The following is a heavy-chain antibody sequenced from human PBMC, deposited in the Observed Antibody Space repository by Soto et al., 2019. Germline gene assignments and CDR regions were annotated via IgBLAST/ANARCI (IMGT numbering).Heavy chain of an antibody. CDR3: ARVIVGVVAATGGPYRDA. CDR1: GGSFSGYY. Sequence: SETLSLTCAVYGGSFSGYYWSWIRQPPGKGLEWIGEINHSGSTNYNPSLKSRVTISVDTSKNQFSPKLSSVTAADTAVYYCARVIVGVVAATGGPYRDAWGKGTTVTVPS. V-gene: IGHV4-34*01. J-gene: IGHJ6*03. D-gene: IGHD2-15*01. CDR2: INHSGST.